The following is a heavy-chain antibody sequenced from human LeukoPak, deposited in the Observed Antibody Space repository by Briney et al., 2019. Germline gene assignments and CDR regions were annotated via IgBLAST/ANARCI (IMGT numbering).Heavy chain of an antibody. CDR2: IYYSGST. CDR1: GGSISSYY. Sequence: SETLSLTCTVSGGSISSYYWNWIRQPPGKGLEWIGYIYYSGSTNYNPSLKSRVTISVDTSKNHFSLKLSSVTAADTAVYYCARRKLWLAHDYWGQGTLVTVSS. J-gene: IGHJ4*02. CDR3: ARRKLWLAHDY. V-gene: IGHV4-59*12. D-gene: IGHD6-19*01.